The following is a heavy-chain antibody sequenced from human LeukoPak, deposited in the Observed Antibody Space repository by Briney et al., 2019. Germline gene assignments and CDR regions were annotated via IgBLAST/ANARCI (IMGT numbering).Heavy chain of an antibody. CDR2: INPNSGGT. D-gene: IGHD6-19*01. CDR1: GYTFTGYY. CDR3: ARTRSGWYYYFDY. Sequence: ASVKVSCKASGYTFTGYYMHWVRQAPGQGLEWMGWINPNSGGTNHAQKFQGWVTMTRDTSISTAYMELSRLRSDDTAVYYCARTRSGWYYYFDYWGQGTLVTVSS. J-gene: IGHJ4*02. V-gene: IGHV1-2*04.